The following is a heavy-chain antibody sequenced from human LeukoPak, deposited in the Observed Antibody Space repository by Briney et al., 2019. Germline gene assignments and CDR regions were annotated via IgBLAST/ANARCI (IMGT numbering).Heavy chain of an antibody. CDR1: GDSFNDYA. V-gene: IGHV1-69*05. J-gene: IGHJ6*03. CDR3: ARVVSAAAGDLYYYCYYMDV. D-gene: IGHD6-13*01. CDR2: IIPALPMT. Sequence: ASVKVSCKASGDSFNDYAVVWIRQAPGQGLEWMGRIIPALPMTNYARKFQGRVTITTDESTSTVYMELSRLSSDDTDVYSCARVVSAAAGDLYYYCYYMDVWGKGTTVTVSS.